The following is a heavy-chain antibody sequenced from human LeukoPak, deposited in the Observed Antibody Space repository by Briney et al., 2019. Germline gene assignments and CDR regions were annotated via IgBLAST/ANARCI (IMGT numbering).Heavy chain of an antibody. Sequence: SETLSLTCTFSSGSISSYYWSWIRQPPGKGLEWIGYIYYSGSTNYNPSLKSRVTMSVDTSKNQFSLKLSSVTAADTAVYYCASREGDLDYWGQGTLVTVSS. J-gene: IGHJ4*02. CDR3: ASREGDLDY. CDR2: IYYSGST. V-gene: IGHV4-59*01. CDR1: SGSISSYY. D-gene: IGHD3-10*01.